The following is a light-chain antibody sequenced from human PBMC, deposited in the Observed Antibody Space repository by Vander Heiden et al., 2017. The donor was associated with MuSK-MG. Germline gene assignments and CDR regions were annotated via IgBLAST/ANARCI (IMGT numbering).Light chain of an antibody. Sequence: QSALTQPASVSGSPGQSITISCTGTSRDVGAYKYVSWYQQSPGQAQQLIIVEASNRPSGVAQRFFGSKSGSTDSLNMSGRQAEDETAYDGNSLTTGSSPTDVVGTGTRVTVL. CDR2: EAS. V-gene: IGLV2-14*01. J-gene: IGLJ1*01. CDR3: NSLTTGSSPTDV. CDR1: SRDVGAYKY.